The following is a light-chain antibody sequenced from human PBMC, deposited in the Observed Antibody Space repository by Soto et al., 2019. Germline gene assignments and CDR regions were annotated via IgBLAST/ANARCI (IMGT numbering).Light chain of an antibody. J-gene: IGKJ1*01. CDR3: QDYGSSRT. Sequence: EIVLTQSPGTLSLSPGERATLSCRASQSVSSSYLAWYQQKPGQAPRLLIYGASSRATGIPDRFSGSGSGTYFTLTISRLEPEDFAVYYCQDYGSSRTFGQGTRVEIK. CDR2: GAS. CDR1: QSVSSSY. V-gene: IGKV3-20*01.